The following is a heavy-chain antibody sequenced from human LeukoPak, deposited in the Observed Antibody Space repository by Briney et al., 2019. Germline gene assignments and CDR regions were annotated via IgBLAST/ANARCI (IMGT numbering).Heavy chain of an antibody. CDR1: GYTFTSYA. CDR2: INTSTGNP. V-gene: IGHV7-4-1*02. J-gene: IGHJ4*02. CDR3: ARGTDLYYDILGYDY. D-gene: IGHD3-9*01. Sequence: ASVKVSCKASGYTFTSYAMNWVRQAPGQGLEWMGWINTSTGNPTYAQGFTGRFVFSLDTSVSTAYLQISSLKAEDTAVYYCARGTDLYYDILGYDYWGQGTLVTVSS.